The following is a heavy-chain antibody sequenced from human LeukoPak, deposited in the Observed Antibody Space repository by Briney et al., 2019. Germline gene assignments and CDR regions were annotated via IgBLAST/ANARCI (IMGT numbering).Heavy chain of an antibody. J-gene: IGHJ4*02. CDR1: GYTFTSYY. V-gene: IGHV1-46*01. D-gene: IGHD3-22*01. CDR3: ARALDPSYYYDSSGSGF. Sequence: ASVKVSCKASGYTFTSYYMHWVRQAPGQALEWMGIINPSGGSTSYAQKFQGRVTMTRDTSTSTVYMELSSLRSEDTAVYYCARALDPSYYYDSSGSGFWGQGTLVTVSS. CDR2: INPSGGST.